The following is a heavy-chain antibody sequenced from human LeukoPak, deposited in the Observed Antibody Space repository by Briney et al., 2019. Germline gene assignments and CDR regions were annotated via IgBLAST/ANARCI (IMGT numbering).Heavy chain of an antibody. Sequence: GGSLRLSCAASGFTFSTYGVYWVRQAPGKGLEWVSSNSGGSSYYADSVKGRFTISRDNSKNALYLQMNSLRSEDTALYYCAKDNIRIVVAGTIDYWGQGTLVTVSS. J-gene: IGHJ4*02. D-gene: IGHD6-19*01. CDR1: GFTFSTYG. CDR2: NSGGSS. CDR3: AKDNIRIVVAGTIDY. V-gene: IGHV3-23*01.